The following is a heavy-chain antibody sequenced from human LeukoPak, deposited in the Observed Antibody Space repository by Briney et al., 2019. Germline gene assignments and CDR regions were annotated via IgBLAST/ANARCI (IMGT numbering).Heavy chain of an antibody. J-gene: IGHJ4*02. CDR1: GYTFTTYG. Sequence: ASVKVSCKASGYTFTTYGISWVRQAPGKGLEWMGGFDPEDGETIYAQKFQGRVTMTEDTSTDTAYMELSSLRSEDTAVYYCATIWFGESRPSFDYWGQGTLVTVSS. CDR3: ATIWFGESRPSFDY. V-gene: IGHV1-24*01. D-gene: IGHD3-10*01. CDR2: FDPEDGET.